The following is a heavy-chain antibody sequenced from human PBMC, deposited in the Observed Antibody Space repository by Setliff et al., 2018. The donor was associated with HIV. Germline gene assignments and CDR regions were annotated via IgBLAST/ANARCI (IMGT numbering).Heavy chain of an antibody. CDR1: GYSFTSYW. CDR2: IDPSDSYT. D-gene: IGHD5-12*01. Sequence: EESLKISCKGSGYSFTSYWISWVRQMPGKGLEWMGRIDPSDSYTNYSPSFQGHVTISADKSISTAYLQWSSLKASDTAMYYCARLTEMATIADDYWGQGTLVTVSS. CDR3: ARLTEMATIADDY. J-gene: IGHJ4*02. V-gene: IGHV5-10-1*01.